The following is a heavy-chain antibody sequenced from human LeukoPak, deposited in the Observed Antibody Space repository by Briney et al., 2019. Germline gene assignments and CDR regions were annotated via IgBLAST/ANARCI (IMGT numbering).Heavy chain of an antibody. D-gene: IGHD6-19*01. V-gene: IGHV4-4*09. CDR3: ARHGWKGFDP. CDR1: GYSISSGYY. Sequence: SETLSLTCTVSGYSISSGYYWSWIRQPPGKGLEWIGYIYTSGSTNYNPSLKSRVTISVDTSKNQFSLKLSSVTAADTAVYYCARHGWKGFDPWGQGTLVTVSS. CDR2: IYTSGST. J-gene: IGHJ5*02.